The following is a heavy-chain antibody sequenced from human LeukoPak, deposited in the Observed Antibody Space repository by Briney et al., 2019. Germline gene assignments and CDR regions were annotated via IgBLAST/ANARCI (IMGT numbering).Heavy chain of an antibody. V-gene: IGHV6-1*01. D-gene: IGHD7-27*01. Sequence: SQTLSLTCALSGVTVSSNSAAWNWFRQSPSRGLEWLGRTYYRSKWYNDYAVSVKSRITINPDTSKNQFSLQLDSVAPEDTAVYYCAGGTGVFDYWGQGTRVTVSS. CDR2: TYYRSKWYN. J-gene: IGHJ4*02. CDR3: AGGTGVFDY. CDR1: GVTVSSNSAA.